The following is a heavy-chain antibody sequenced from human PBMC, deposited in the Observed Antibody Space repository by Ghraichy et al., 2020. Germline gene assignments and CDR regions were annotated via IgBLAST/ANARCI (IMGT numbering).Heavy chain of an antibody. CDR3: ASRLSDSSSWARFDY. V-gene: IGHV3-7*03. Sequence: GGSLRLSCAASGFTFSSYWMSWVRQAPGKGLEWVANIKQDGSEKYYVDSVKGRFTISRDNAKNSLYLQMNSLRAEDTAVYYCASRLSDSSSWARFDYWGQGTLVTVSS. CDR1: GFTFSSYW. D-gene: IGHD6-13*01. CDR2: IKQDGSEK. J-gene: IGHJ4*02.